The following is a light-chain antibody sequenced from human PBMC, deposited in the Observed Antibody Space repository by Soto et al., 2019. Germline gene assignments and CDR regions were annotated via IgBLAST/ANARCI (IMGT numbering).Light chain of an antibody. CDR3: SSYAGSNKSV. J-gene: IGLJ1*01. Sequence: QSVLTQPPSASGSLGQSVTISCTGTSSDVGAYNYVSWYQQHPGKAPKLMIYEVSKRPSRVPDRFSGSKSGNTASLTVSGLQAEDEADYYCSSYAGSNKSVFGTGTKLTVL. CDR1: SSDVGAYNY. V-gene: IGLV2-8*01. CDR2: EVS.